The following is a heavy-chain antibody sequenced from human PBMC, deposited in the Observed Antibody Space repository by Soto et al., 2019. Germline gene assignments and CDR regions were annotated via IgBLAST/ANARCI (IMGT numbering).Heavy chain of an antibody. CDR1: GYAFISYC. CDR2: IYPGDSDT. Sequence: PGEALKISCQVSGYAFISYCIACVRQMPGKGLEWMGIIYPGDSDTRYSPSFQGQVTISVDKSITTAYLQWSSLKASDTAMYYCARGYCTATICDPWFDPWGQGTLVTVSS. CDR3: ARGYCTATICDPWFDP. J-gene: IGHJ5*02. V-gene: IGHV5-51*01. D-gene: IGHD2-8*02.